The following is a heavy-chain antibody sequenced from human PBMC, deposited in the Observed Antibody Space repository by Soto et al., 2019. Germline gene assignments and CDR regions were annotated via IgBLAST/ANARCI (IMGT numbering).Heavy chain of an antibody. J-gene: IGHJ6*02. CDR1: GGSISSGGYY. D-gene: IGHD5-18*01. CDR2: IYYSGST. CDR3: ARDLPDTAMPDYYYYGMDV. V-gene: IGHV4-31*03. Sequence: SETLSLTCIVSGGSISSGGYYWSWIRQHPGKGLEWIGYIYYSGSTYYNPSLKSRVTISVDTSKNQFSLKLSSVTAADTAVYYCARDLPDTAMPDYYYYGMDVWGQGTTVTVSS.